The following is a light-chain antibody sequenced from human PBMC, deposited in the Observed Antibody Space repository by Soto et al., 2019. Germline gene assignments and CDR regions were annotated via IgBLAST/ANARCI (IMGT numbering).Light chain of an antibody. J-gene: IGLJ1*01. CDR2: AVT. V-gene: IGLV2-14*01. CDR1: PSDVGGFDY. CDR3: SSYETSSDYV. Sequence: QSALAQPASVSGSPGQSITSSCIGTPSDVGGFDYVSWYQQYPGKAPKLLIHAVTDRPPGVSGRFSGSKSCETASLTISGPQPEDAADYYCSSYETSSDYVFGTGTKVTVL.